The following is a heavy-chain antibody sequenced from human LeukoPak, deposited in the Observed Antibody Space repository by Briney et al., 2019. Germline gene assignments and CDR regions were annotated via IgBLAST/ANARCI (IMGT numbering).Heavy chain of an antibody. CDR2: IYSGGNT. Sequence: GGSLRFSCAASGLSVRSNHMTWVRQAPGKGLEWVSVIYSGGNTYYADSVKDRFNMSRDNSKNTVYLQMNSLTAEDTAVYFCARASPTDFYGMDVWGQGTTVTVSS. V-gene: IGHV3-66*01. CDR3: ARASPTDFYGMDV. CDR1: GLSVRSNH. J-gene: IGHJ6*02. D-gene: IGHD4-11*01.